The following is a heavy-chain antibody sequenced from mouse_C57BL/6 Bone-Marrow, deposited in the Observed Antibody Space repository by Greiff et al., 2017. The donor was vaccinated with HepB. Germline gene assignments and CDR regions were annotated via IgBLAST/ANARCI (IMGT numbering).Heavy chain of an antibody. Sequence: VQLQQPGAELVKPGASVKLSCKASGYTFTSYWMHWVKQRPGQGLEWIGMIHPNSGSTNYNEKFKSKATLTVDKSSSTAYMQLSSLTSEDSAVYYCAREGITTQYYFDYWGQGTTLTVSS. CDR3: AREGITTQYYFDY. J-gene: IGHJ2*01. CDR1: GYTFTSYW. CDR2: IHPNSGST. V-gene: IGHV1-64*01. D-gene: IGHD1-1*01.